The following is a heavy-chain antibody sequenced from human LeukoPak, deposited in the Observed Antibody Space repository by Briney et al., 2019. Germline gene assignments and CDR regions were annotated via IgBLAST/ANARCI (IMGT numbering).Heavy chain of an antibody. V-gene: IGHV3-33*03. J-gene: IGHJ4*02. CDR1: GFTFSNYA. Sequence: GGSLRLSCAASGFTFSNYAMHWVRQAPGKGLEWVAVIWYDGSNKYYADSVKGRFTISRDNSKNSLYLQMNSLRTEDTALYYCAKDPEEYYFDYWGQGTLVTVSS. CDR2: IWYDGSNK. D-gene: IGHD3-10*01. CDR3: AKDPEEYYFDY.